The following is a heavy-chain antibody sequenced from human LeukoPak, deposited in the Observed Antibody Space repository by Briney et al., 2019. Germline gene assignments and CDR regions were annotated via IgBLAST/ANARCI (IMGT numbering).Heavy chain of an antibody. V-gene: IGHV4-39*01. Sequence: SETLSPTCTVSGGSISSSSYYWGWIRQPPGKGLEWIGSIYYSGSTYYNPSLKSRVTISVDTSKNQFSLKLSSVTAADTAVYYCARVNGMYGMDVWGQGTTVTVSS. CDR3: ARVNGMYGMDV. D-gene: IGHD2-8*01. CDR1: GGSISSSSYY. J-gene: IGHJ6*02. CDR2: IYYSGST.